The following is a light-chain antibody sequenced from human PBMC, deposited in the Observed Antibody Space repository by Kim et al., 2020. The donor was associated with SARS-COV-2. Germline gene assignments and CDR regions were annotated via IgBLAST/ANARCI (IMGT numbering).Light chain of an antibody. V-gene: IGKV3-15*01. Sequence: EIVMTQSPATLSVSPGERATLSCRASQSLTSHLAWYQQKPGQAPRLLIYDASTRATGIPARFSGSGSGTEFTLTISSLQSEDFAVYYCQQYNNWPLTFGQGTKLEIK. CDR1: QSLTSH. CDR2: DAS. J-gene: IGKJ2*01. CDR3: QQYNNWPLT.